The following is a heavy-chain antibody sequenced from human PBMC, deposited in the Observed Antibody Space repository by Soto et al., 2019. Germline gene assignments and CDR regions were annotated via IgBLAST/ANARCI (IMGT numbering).Heavy chain of an antibody. V-gene: IGHV1-69*06. D-gene: IGHD2-2*02. Sequence: ASVKVSCKASGGTFSSYAISWVRQAPGQGLEWMGGIIPIFGTANYAQKFQGRVTITADKSTSTAYMELSSLRSEDTAVYYCARDACSTTSCYTSWLDPWGQGTMVTVSS. CDR3: ARDACSTTSCYTSWLDP. CDR1: GGTFSSYA. J-gene: IGHJ5*02. CDR2: IIPIFGTA.